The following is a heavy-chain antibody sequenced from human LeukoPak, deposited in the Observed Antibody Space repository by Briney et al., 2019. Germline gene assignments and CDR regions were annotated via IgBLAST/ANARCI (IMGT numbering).Heavy chain of an antibody. CDR1: GGTFSSYA. V-gene: IGHV1-46*01. Sequence: ASVKVSCKASGGTFSSYAISWVRQAPGQGLERMGLINPSGSSTLYAQKFQGRVTMTRDMSTTTDYMELSSLRSEDTAVYYCARDNSVGGIAWWFDPWGQGTLVTVSS. J-gene: IGHJ5*02. CDR2: INPSGSST. CDR3: ARDNSVGGIAWWFDP. D-gene: IGHD3-16*02.